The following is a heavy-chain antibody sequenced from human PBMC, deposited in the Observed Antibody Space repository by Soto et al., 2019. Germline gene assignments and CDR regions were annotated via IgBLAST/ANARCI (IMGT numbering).Heavy chain of an antibody. Sequence: SETLSLTCAVYGGSFSGYYWSWIRQPPGKGLEWIGEINHSGSTNYNPSLKSRVTISVDTSKNQFSLKLSSVTAADTAVYYCAGGTGGPYYFDYWGQGTLVTVSS. CDR3: AGGTGGPYYFDY. CDR1: GGSFSGYY. D-gene: IGHD3-10*01. V-gene: IGHV4-34*01. J-gene: IGHJ4*02. CDR2: INHSGST.